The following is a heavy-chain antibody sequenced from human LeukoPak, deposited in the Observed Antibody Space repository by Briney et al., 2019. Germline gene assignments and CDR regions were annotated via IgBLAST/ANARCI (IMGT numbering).Heavy chain of an antibody. CDR2: MYASGDF. V-gene: IGHV4-4*07. J-gene: IGHJ4*02. Sequence: PSETLSLTCTVSGGSISSYYWTWIRQPAGKGLEWLGRMYASGDFNYNPFLESRVTMSVDTSKNQFSLNLSSVIAADTAVYYCARGWAPRGQKSCFDYWGRGTLVTVSS. CDR3: ARGWAPRGQKSCFDY. D-gene: IGHD1-26*01. CDR1: GGSISSYY.